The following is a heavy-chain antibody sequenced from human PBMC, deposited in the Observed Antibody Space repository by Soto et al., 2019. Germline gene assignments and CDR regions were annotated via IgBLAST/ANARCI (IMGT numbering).Heavy chain of an antibody. CDR1: GGSFSGYY. V-gene: IGHV4-34*01. Sequence: SETLSLTCAVYGGSFSGYYWSWIRQPPGKGLDWIGEVNHSGSTNYNPSLKSRVSISVGTSNNQFSLKLSSVTAADTAVYYCARGRGDGYNQHWYFDLWGRGTLVTVSS. D-gene: IGHD3-10*01. J-gene: IGHJ2*01. CDR2: VNHSGST. CDR3: ARGRGDGYNQHWYFDL.